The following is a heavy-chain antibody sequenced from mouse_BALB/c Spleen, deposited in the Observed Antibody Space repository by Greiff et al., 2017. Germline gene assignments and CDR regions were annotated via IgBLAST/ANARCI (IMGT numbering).Heavy chain of an antibody. V-gene: IGHV1-54*01. J-gene: IGHJ4*01. D-gene: IGHD1-2*01. Sequence: QVQLQQSGAELVRPGTSVKVSCKASGYAFTNYLIEWVKQRPGQGLEWIGVINPGSGGTNYNEKFKGKATLTADKSSSTAYMELSSLTSEDSAVYYCARSLHGAMDYWGQGTSVTVSS. CDR2: INPGSGGT. CDR3: ARSLHGAMDY. CDR1: GYAFTNYL.